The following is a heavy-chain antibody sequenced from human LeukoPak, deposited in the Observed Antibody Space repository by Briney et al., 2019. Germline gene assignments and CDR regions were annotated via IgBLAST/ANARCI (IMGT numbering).Heavy chain of an antibody. CDR3: PRKYDSSGYFDY. D-gene: IGHD3-22*01. CDR1: GFSFSGYA. CDR2: ISGGGDAA. Sequence: GGSLRLSCIASGFSFSGYAMSWVRQAPGKGLGWVSAISGGGDAAYYADSVKGRFTISRDNSKNTLYLQMNSLRAEDTAVYYCPRKYDSSGYFDYWGRGTLVTVSS. J-gene: IGHJ4*02. V-gene: IGHV3-23*01.